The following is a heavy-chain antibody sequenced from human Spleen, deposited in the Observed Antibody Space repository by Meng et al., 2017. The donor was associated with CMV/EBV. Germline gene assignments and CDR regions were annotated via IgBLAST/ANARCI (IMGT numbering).Heavy chain of an antibody. J-gene: IGHJ4*02. CDR1: GFTFSSYS. CDR3: ATIGWYVPSFDY. D-gene: IGHD6-19*01. CDR2: INGNSNYI. V-gene: IGHV3-21*01. Sequence: GGSLRLSCAASGFTFSSYSMNWVRQAPGKGLEWVSFINGNSNYIYYADSVKGRFTISRDNTKNSLYLQMNRLRAEDTAIYYCATIGWYVPSFDYWGQGTLVTVSS.